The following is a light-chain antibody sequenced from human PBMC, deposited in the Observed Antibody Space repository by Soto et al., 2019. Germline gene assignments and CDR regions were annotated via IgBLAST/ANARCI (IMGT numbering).Light chain of an antibody. CDR3: CSYAGSSTSL. CDR2: EVS. CDR1: SSDVGSYNL. Sequence: QSVLTQPASVSGSPGQSITISCTGTSSDVGSYNLVSWYQQHPGKAPKLMIYEVSKRPSGVSNRLSGSKSGNTSSLTISGLQAEDEADYYCCSYAGSSTSLFGTGTKLTVL. J-gene: IGLJ1*01. V-gene: IGLV2-23*02.